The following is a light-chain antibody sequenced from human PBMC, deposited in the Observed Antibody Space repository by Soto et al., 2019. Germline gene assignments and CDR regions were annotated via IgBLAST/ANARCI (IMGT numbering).Light chain of an antibody. CDR2: AVD. V-gene: IGLV2-14*01. CDR1: TRDVGAYNY. J-gene: IGLJ3*02. CDR3: SSYSVINTAV. Sequence: QSALTQPASVSGSPGQSVSISCTGSTRDVGAYNYVAWYQHKPGKAPRPLIYAVDHRPSGISPRFSGSKSGNTASLTISGLQTDDEADYYCSSYSVINTAVFGGGTKLTVL.